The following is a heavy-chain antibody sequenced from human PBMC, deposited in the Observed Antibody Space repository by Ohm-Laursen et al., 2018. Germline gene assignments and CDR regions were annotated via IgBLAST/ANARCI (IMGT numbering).Heavy chain of an antibody. V-gene: IGHV4-31*03. CDR2: LYSSGNT. CDR1: GGSIRSGAYY. Sequence: TLSLTCSVSGGSIRSGAYYWTWIRQHPGKGLEWIGYLYSSGNTYYSPSFQGRTAISVDTSKTQFSLKLDSVAAADTAVYYCAKNEMVRGVMYAAYFDYWGQGTLVTVSS. D-gene: IGHD3-10*01. J-gene: IGHJ4*02. CDR3: AKNEMVRGVMYAAYFDY.